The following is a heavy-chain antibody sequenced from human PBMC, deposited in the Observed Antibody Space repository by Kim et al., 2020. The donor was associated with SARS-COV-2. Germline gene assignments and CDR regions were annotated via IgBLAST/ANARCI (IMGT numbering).Heavy chain of an antibody. J-gene: IGHJ4*02. CDR3: ARDANGYCSGGSCYTTY. V-gene: IGHV3-21*01. Sequence: VKGRFTISRDNAKNSLYLQRNSLRAEDTAVYYCARDANGYCSGGSCYTTYWGQGTLVTVSS. D-gene: IGHD2-15*01.